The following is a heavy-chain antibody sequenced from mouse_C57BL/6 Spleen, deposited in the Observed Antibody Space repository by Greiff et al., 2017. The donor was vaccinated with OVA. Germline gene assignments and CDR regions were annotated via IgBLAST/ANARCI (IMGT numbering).Heavy chain of an antibody. Sequence: VMLVESGPGLVQPSQSLSITCTVSGFSLTSYGVHWVRQSPGKGLEWLGVIWSGGSTDYNAAFISRLSISKDNSKSQVFFKMNSLQADDTAIYYCARKEGGGYYVGDAMDYWGQGTSVTVSS. CDR2: IWSGGST. J-gene: IGHJ4*01. CDR3: ARKEGGGYYVGDAMDY. D-gene: IGHD2-3*01. CDR1: GFSLTSYG. V-gene: IGHV2-2*01.